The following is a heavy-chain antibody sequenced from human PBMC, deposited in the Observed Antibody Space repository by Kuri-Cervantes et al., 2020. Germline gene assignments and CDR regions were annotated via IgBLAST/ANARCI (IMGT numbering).Heavy chain of an antibody. D-gene: IGHD1-26*01. CDR2: ISWNSGSI. V-gene: IGHV3-9*01. J-gene: IGHJ4*02. CDR1: GFTLDDYA. Sequence: GGSLRLSCAASGFTLDDYAMHWVRQAPGKGLEWVSGISWNSGSIGHADSVKGRFTISRDNAKNSLYLQMNSLRAEDTALYYCAKSAVGATNAELDYWGQGTLVTVSS. CDR3: AKSAVGATNAELDY.